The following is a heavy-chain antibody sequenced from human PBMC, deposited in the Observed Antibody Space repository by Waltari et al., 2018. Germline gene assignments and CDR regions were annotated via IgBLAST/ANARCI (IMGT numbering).Heavy chain of an antibody. CDR1: GYIFTDYY. Sequence: QVQLVQSGAEVEKPGASVTVSSEASGYIFTDYYIHRVRQAPGRGLEWVGRFNPDSGGTNYAQKFQGRVTMTTDTSITTAYMELSRLTSDDTALYYCVRGSGGYSWFDPWGQGTLLTVSS. CDR3: VRGSGGYSWFDP. D-gene: IGHD3-10*01. V-gene: IGHV1-2*06. CDR2: FNPDSGGT. J-gene: IGHJ5*02.